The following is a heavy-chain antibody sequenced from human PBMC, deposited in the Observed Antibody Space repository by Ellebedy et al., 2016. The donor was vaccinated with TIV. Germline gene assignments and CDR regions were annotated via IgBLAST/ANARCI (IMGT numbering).Heavy chain of an antibody. CDR1: GFTFNFYS. CDR3: ARDSPGFY. J-gene: IGHJ4*02. Sequence: GGSLRLSCAASGFTFNFYSMNWVRQAPGKGLEWVASISSFSDYINYADSVKGRFTISRDNAKNSLSLQMNSLRAEDTAVYYCARDSPGFYWGQGTLVTVSS. V-gene: IGHV3-21*01. D-gene: IGHD2-15*01. CDR2: ISSFSDYI.